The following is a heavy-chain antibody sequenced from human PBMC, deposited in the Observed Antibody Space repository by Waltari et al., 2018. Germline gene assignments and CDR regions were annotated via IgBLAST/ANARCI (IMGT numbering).Heavy chain of an antibody. D-gene: IGHD1-1*01. V-gene: IGHV4-31*03. J-gene: IGHJ4*02. CDR2: IYYSGGT. Sequence: QVQLQESGPGLVKPSQTLSLTCTVSGGSISSGGYYWSWIRQHPGKDLEWIGYIYYSGGTYYNPSLKSRVTISVDTSKNQFSLKLSSVTAADTAVYYCARLTMLHYFDYWGQGTLVTVSS. CDR3: ARLTMLHYFDY. CDR1: GGSISSGGYY.